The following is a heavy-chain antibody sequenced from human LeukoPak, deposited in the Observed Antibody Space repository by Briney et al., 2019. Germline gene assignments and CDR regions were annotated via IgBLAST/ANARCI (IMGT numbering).Heavy chain of an antibody. V-gene: IGHV3-74*01. CDR1: GFPFANTW. CDR2: ITGDGSSS. Sequence: PGGSLRLSCAASGFPFANTWMHWVRQAPGKGLVWVSLITGDGSSSNYADSVKGRFTISRDNAKNTLYLQMHSLRTGDTAVYYCVIGGTYGSGSWGQGTLVTVSS. J-gene: IGHJ4*02. CDR3: VIGGTYGSGS. D-gene: IGHD3-10*01.